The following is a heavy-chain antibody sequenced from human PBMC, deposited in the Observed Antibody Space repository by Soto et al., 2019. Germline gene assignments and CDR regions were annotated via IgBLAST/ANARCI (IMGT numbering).Heavy chain of an antibody. CDR2: ISYDGSNK. CDR3: AKDQGIALDY. D-gene: IGHD6-13*01. Sequence: SLRLSCAASGFTFSSYGMHWVRQAPGKGLEWVAVISYDGSNKYYADSVKGRFTISRDNSKNTLYLQMNSLRAEDTAVYYCAKDQGIALDYWGQGTLVTVSS. V-gene: IGHV3-30*18. J-gene: IGHJ4*02. CDR1: GFTFSSYG.